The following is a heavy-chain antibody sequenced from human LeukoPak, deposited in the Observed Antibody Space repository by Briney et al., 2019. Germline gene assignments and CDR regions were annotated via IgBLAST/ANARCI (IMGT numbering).Heavy chain of an antibody. CDR1: GFTFSSYW. J-gene: IGHJ4*02. CDR2: IKQEGSEK. D-gene: IGHD3-10*01. Sequence: GGSLRLSCAASGFTFSSYWMSGVRQAPGKGLEWVANIKQEGSEKYYVDSVKGRFTISRDNAKNSLYLQMNSLRAEDTAVYYCVRYITMVRGVKYYFDYWGQGTLVTVSS. V-gene: IGHV3-7*03. CDR3: VRYITMVRGVKYYFDY.